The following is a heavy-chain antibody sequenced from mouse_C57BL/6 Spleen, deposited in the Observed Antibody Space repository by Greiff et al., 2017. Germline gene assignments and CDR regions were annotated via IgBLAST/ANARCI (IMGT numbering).Heavy chain of an antibody. J-gene: IGHJ3*01. V-gene: IGHV5-4*03. CDR3: ASHYYGSSYWFAY. Sequence: EVKLVESGGGLVKPGGSLKLSCAASGFTFSSYAMSWVRQTPEKRLEWVATISDGGSYTYYPDNVKGRFTISRDNAKNNLYLQMSHLKSEDTAMYDCASHYYGSSYWFAYWGQGTLVTVSA. D-gene: IGHD1-1*01. CDR2: ISDGGSYT. CDR1: GFTFSSYA.